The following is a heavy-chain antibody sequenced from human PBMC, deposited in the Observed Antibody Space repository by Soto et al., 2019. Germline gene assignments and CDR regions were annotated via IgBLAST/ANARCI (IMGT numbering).Heavy chain of an antibody. J-gene: IGHJ4*02. V-gene: IGHV3-15*07. CDR3: TTAASGYCISTSCYDY. CDR1: SVSNAW. Sequence: SVSNAWMNWVRQAPGKGLEWVGRIKSKTDGGTTDYAAPVKGRFTISRDDSKNTLYLQMNSLKTEDTAVYYCTTAASGYCISTSCYDYWGQGTLVTVSS. D-gene: IGHD2-2*01. CDR2: IKSKTDGGTT.